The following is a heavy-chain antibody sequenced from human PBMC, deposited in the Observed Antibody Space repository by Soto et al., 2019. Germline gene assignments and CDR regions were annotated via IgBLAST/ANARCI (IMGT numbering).Heavy chain of an antibody. CDR3: AHRYYSNYFDH. V-gene: IGHV2-5*02. Sequence: QITLKESGPTLVKPTQTLTLTCTFSGFSLTTTGVGVGWIRQPPGKALEWLALIYWDDDKPYSPSLKSRLTITKDTSKNLVVLTMTNMDPVDTAAYYRAHRYYSNYFDHWGQGTLVTVSS. J-gene: IGHJ4*02. CDR2: IYWDDDK. CDR1: GFSLTTTGVG. D-gene: IGHD4-4*01.